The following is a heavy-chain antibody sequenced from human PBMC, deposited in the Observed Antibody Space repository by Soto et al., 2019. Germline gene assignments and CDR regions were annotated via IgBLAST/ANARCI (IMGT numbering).Heavy chain of an antibody. V-gene: IGHV3-30-3*01. Sequence: QVQLVESGGGVVQPGRSLRLSCAASGFTFSSCSMHWVRQAPGKGLEWVALISYDGSNKYYADSVKGRFTISRDNSKNTMYLQMNSLRAEDTAVYYCTTDKRDLRLLEWSSYFDYWGQGTLVTVSS. CDR2: ISYDGSNK. J-gene: IGHJ4*02. CDR1: GFTFSSCS. D-gene: IGHD3-3*01. CDR3: TTDKRDLRLLEWSSYFDY.